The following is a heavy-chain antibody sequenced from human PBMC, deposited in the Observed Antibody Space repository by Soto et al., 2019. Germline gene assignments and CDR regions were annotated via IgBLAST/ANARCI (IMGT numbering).Heavy chain of an antibody. Sequence: SXTLSLTRAVYGEAFTRYYSTWIRQPPGKGLEWIGEINHSGSTNYNPSLKSRVTISVDTSKNQFSLKLSSVTAADTAVYYCARGGTVTTLSEYDYWGQGTLVTVSS. CDR3: ARGGTVTTLSEYDY. CDR2: INHSGST. CDR1: GEAFTRYY. J-gene: IGHJ4*02. D-gene: IGHD4-17*01. V-gene: IGHV4-34*01.